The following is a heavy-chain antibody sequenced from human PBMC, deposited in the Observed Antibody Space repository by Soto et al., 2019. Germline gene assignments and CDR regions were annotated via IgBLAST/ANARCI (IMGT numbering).Heavy chain of an antibody. D-gene: IGHD2-15*01. J-gene: IGHJ4*02. CDR1: GFTFSSYG. V-gene: IGHV3-30*18. CDR3: AKDQGFGGTIYYFDY. Sequence: PGGSLRLSCAASGFTFSSYGMHWVRQAPGKGLEWVAVISYDGSNKYYADSVKGRFTISRDNSKNTLYLQMNSLRAEDTAVYYCAKDQGFGGTIYYFDYWGQGTLVTVSS. CDR2: ISYDGSNK.